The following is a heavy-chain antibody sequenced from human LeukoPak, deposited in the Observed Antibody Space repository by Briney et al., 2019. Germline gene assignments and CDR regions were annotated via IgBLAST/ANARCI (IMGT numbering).Heavy chain of an antibody. J-gene: IGHJ6*02. D-gene: IGHD2-15*01. CDR2: IYTSGST. V-gene: IGHV4-4*07. Sequence: NTSETLSLTCTVSGGSISSYYWSWIRQPAGKGLEWIGRIYTSGSTNYNPSLKSRVTISVDTSKNQFSLKLSSVTAADTAVYYCARGYGGYCSGGSCYYYYGMDVWGQGTTVTVSS. CDR3: ARGYGGYCSGGSCYYYYGMDV. CDR1: GGSISSYY.